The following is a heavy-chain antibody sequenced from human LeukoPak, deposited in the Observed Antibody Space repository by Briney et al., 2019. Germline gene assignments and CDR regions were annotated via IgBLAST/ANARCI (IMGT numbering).Heavy chain of an antibody. Sequence: TSETLSLTCTVSGGSMSSSSYYWGWTRQPPGKGLEWIGSIYYSGSTYYNPSLKSRVTISVDTSKNQFSLKLSSVTAADTAVYYCARAARDNDYESWFDPWGQGTLVTVSS. CDR3: ARAARDNDYESWFDP. CDR1: GGSMSSSSYY. D-gene: IGHD4-17*01. V-gene: IGHV4-39*01. CDR2: IYYSGST. J-gene: IGHJ5*02.